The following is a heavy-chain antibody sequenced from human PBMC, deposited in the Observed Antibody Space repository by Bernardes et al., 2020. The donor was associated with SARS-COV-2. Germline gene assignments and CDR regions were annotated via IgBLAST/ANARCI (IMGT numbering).Heavy chain of an antibody. D-gene: IGHD1-1*01. V-gene: IGHV3-23*01. CDR1: GFSFSSYG. CDR2: TVSSGYST. J-gene: IGHJ4*02. CDR3: AKGDDDNWRGWFDC. Sequence: GGSLRLSCAASGFSFSSYGMSWVRQAPGKGLEWVSATVSSGYSTYYAYSANGRFTISRDNSKSTLYLQMNSLRADDSAVYYWAKGDDDNWRGWFDCWGQGTLVTVSS.